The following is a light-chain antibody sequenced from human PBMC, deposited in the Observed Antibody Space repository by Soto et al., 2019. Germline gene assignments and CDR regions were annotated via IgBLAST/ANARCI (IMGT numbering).Light chain of an antibody. CDR2: DAS. CDR3: QQSYNTPLT. V-gene: IGKV1-39*01. CDR1: QSISSY. Sequence: DIQVTQSPSSLSASVGDRVTITCRASQSISSYLNWYRQKSGAAPELLIYDASTLQSGVPSRFRGGASGTDFTLTISSLQLDDFATYYCQQSYNTPLTFGQGTKVEIK. J-gene: IGKJ1*01.